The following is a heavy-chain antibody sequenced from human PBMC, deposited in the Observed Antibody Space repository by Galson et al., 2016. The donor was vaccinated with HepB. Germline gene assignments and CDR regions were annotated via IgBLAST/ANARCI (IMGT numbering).Heavy chain of an antibody. V-gene: IGHV4-4*02. J-gene: IGHJ6*02. Sequence: SETLSLTCTVSGGSISSSNWWSWVRQPPGKGLEWIGEIYHSGSTSYNPSLKSRVTISVDKSKNQFSLKLSSVTAADTAVYYCARAESSPYYYFAMDVWGLGTTVTVSS. CDR3: ARAESSPYYYFAMDV. CDR2: IYHSGST. D-gene: IGHD6-6*01. CDR1: GGSISSSNW.